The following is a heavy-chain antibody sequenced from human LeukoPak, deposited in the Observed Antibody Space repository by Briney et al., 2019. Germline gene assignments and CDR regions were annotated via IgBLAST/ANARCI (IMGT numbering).Heavy chain of an antibody. J-gene: IGHJ4*02. CDR2: IYYSGST. CDR1: GGSISSDY. V-gene: IGHV4-59*08. Sequence: SETLSLTCTVSGGSISSDYWSWIRQPPGKGLEWIGYIYYSGSTNYNPSLKSRVTISVDTSKNQFSLKLSSVTAADTAVYYCARLYSGSYPMIDYWGQGTLVTVSS. D-gene: IGHD1-26*01. CDR3: ARLYSGSYPMIDY.